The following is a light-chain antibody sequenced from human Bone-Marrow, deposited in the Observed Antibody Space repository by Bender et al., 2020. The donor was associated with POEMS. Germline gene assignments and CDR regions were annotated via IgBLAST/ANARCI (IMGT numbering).Light chain of an antibody. CDR1: GSNIGGYP. J-gene: IGLJ3*02. V-gene: IGLV1-44*01. Sequence: QSVLTQPPSVSGTPGQRVTISCSGSGSNIGGYPVNWYQQLPGTAPRLLIYTNNERPSGVPDRFSGSRSGTSASLAITGLQAEDEADYYCQSYDRGLRGSVFGGGTRLTVL. CDR3: QSYDRGLRGSV. CDR2: TNN.